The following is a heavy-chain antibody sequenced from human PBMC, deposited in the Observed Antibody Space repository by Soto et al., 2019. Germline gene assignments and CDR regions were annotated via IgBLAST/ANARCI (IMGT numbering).Heavy chain of an antibody. J-gene: IGHJ5*02. CDR1: GGSFSGYY. V-gene: IGHV4-34*01. CDR3: ARVLLGYCSGTSCYLGWFDP. Sequence: SETLSLTCAVYGGSFSGYYGSWIRPPPGKGLEWIGEINHSGSTNYNPSLKSRVTISVDTSKNQFSLKLSSVTAADTAVYYCARVLLGYCSGTSCYLGWFDPWGQGTLVTVSS. D-gene: IGHD2-2*01. CDR2: INHSGST.